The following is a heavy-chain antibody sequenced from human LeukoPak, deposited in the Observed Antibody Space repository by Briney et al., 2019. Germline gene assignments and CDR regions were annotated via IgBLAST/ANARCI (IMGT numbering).Heavy chain of an antibody. Sequence: PGGSLRLSCAASGFIVSSKHTAWARQTPGKGLEWVSIIFIGGGTYYTDSVKGRFTISRDDSKNTLYLQMNSLRAEDTAMYYCVACAPGYWGQGTLVTVS. CDR1: GFIVSSKH. CDR3: VACAPGY. J-gene: IGHJ4*02. V-gene: IGHV3-53*01. CDR2: IFIGGGT.